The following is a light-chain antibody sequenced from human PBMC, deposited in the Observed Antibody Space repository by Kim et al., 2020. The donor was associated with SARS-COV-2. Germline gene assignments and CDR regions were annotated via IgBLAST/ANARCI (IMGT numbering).Light chain of an antibody. V-gene: IGKV1-39*01. J-gene: IGKJ1*01. CDR3: QHSPSTPRT. CDR2: AAS. CDR1: QSISSY. Sequence: DIQMTQSPSSLSASVGDRVTITCRTSQSISSYLNWYQQKPGKAPKFLIYAASNLQSGVPSRFSGSGSGTDFTLTITSLQPDYFATYYRQHSPSTPRTFGQGTKVDIK.